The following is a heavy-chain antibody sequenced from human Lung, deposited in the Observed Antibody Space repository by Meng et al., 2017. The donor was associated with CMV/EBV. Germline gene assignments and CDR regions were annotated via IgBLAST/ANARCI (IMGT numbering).Heavy chain of an antibody. CDR3: ARARVFYAMDV. CDR2: ISSSSSYI. J-gene: IGHJ6*02. CDR1: GFTFSTYT. V-gene: IGHV3-21*01. Sequence: SCAASGFTFSTYTINCVRQAPGKGLEWVSCISSSSSYIYYADSVKGRFTISRDNAKNSVYLQMDSLRADDTAVYYCARARVFYAMDVWGQGTTVTVTS.